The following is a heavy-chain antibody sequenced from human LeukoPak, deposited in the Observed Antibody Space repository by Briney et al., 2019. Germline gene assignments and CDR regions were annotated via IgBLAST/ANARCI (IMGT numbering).Heavy chain of an antibody. J-gene: IGHJ6*02. CDR3: ARGIQPFPYYGMDV. CDR2: IYTSGST. Sequence: SGTLSLTGTVSGGSISSYYWSWIRQPAGKGLEWIGRIYTSGSTNYNPSLKSRVTMSVDTSKNQFSLKLSSVTAADTAVYYCARGIQPFPYYGMDVWGQGTTVTVSS. CDR1: GGSISSYY. V-gene: IGHV4-4*07. D-gene: IGHD5-18*01.